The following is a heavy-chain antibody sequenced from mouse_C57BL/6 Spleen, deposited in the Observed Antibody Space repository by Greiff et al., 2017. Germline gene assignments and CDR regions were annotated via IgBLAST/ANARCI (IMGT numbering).Heavy chain of an antibody. D-gene: IGHD1-1*01. J-gene: IGHJ4*01. CDR1: GYAFSSSW. CDR2: IYPGDGDT. CDR3: ASKDYGSSHYYAMDY. V-gene: IGHV1-82*01. Sequence: VQLVESGPELVKTGASVKISCKASGYAFSSSWMNWVKQRPGKGLEWIGRIYPGDGDTNYNGKFKGKATLTADKSSSTAYMQLSSLTSEDSAVYFCASKDYGSSHYYAMDYWGQGTSVTVSS.